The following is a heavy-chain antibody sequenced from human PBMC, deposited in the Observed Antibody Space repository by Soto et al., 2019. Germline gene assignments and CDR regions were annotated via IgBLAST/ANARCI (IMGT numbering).Heavy chain of an antibody. D-gene: IGHD3-22*01. CDR3: ARHYDSSDYYGGGMDV. J-gene: IGHJ6*02. CDR1: GGTFNNNA. V-gene: IGHV1-69*01. CDR2: IIPILGTT. Sequence: QVQLVQSGAEVKKPRSSVKVSCKASGGTFNNNAISSVRQAPGHGLEWMGGIIPILGTTNYAQKFRGRVTITADESTCTGYMDLSSLRSEDTAVYYCARHYDSSDYYGGGMDVWGQGTTVSVSS.